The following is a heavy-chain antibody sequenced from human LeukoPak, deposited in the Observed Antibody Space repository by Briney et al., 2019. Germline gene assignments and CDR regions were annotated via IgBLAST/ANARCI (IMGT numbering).Heavy chain of an antibody. V-gene: IGHV3-23*01. D-gene: IGHD2-2*01. CDR3: ASAMNFGHFDL. J-gene: IGHJ2*01. CDR1: GFTFSSYS. Sequence: GGSLRLSCAASGFTFSSYSMNWVRQAPGKGLEWVSAISGSGGNTYYADSVKGRFTISRDDSKNTLFLQMNSLSAEDSAMYYCASAMNFGHFDLWGRGTLVTVSS. CDR2: ISGSGGNT.